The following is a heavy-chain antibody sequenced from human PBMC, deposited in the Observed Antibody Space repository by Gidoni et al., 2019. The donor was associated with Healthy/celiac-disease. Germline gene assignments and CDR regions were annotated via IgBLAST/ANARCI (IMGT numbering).Heavy chain of an antibody. CDR1: GGSLSSSSSS. CDR2: IYFSGST. CDR3: ARRFSIAVAGSFVNGAFDI. D-gene: IGHD6-19*01. J-gene: IGHJ3*02. Sequence: QLQLQESGPGLVTPSETLSRTCTVSGGSLSSSSSSWGWIRQPPPKGLEWIGSIYFSGSTYYNPYLKSLVTISVDTSKNQFCLKLSSVTAAETAVYYGARRFSIAVAGSFVNGAFDIWGQGTMVTVSS. V-gene: IGHV4-39*01.